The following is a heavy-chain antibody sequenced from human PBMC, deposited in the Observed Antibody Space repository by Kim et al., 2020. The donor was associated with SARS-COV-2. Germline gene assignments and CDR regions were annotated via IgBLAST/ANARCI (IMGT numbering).Heavy chain of an antibody. J-gene: IGHJ4*02. CDR1: GFTFSAHD. CDR2: IRNKGSSHTT. V-gene: IGHV3-72*01. Sequence: GGSLRLSCAASGFTFSAHDMDWVRQAPRKGLEWVARIRNKGSSHTTEYAASVKGRFIVSRDDSKNSLYLQMNGLKTEDTAVYYCTRALPSLNWGQGTLVTVSS. CDR3: TRALPSLN.